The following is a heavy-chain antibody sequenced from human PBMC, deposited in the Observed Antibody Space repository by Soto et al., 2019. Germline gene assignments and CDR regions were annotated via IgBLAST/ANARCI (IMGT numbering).Heavy chain of an antibody. CDR1: GYSFTNYW. CDR2: IYPGDSDT. V-gene: IGHV5-51*01. Sequence: GESLKISCKASGYSFTNYWIGWVRQMPGKGLEWVGIIYPGDSDTKYSPSLQGQVTISADTSISTAYLQWTSLKASDTAMYYCARSRRGAYSSGWYSPSGYYNYGIDVWGQGTKVTVSS. D-gene: IGHD6-19*01. J-gene: IGHJ6*02. CDR3: ARSRRGAYSSGWYSPSGYYNYGIDV.